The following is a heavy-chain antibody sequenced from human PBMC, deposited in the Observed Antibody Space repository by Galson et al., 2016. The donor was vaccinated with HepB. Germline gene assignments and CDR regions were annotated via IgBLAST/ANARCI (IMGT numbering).Heavy chain of an antibody. J-gene: IGHJ4*02. Sequence: TLSLTCTVSGDSISSRGYYWSWIRQHPGKGLEWIGYIHYSGSTYYSPSLKSRVIGSLDTSKNQFSLKLGSVTAADTAVYFCARGHWERLNFDYWGQGTLITVSS. V-gene: IGHV4-31*03. CDR2: IHYSGST. CDR3: ARGHWERLNFDY. D-gene: IGHD1-26*01. CDR1: GDSISSRGYY.